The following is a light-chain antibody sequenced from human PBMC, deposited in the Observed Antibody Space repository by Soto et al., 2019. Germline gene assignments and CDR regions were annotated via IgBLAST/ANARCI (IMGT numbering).Light chain of an antibody. CDR1: SFNIGSNY. J-gene: IGLJ1*01. V-gene: IGLV1-47*01. Sequence: QSVLTQAPSASGTPGQRVTISCSGSSFNIGSNYVYWYQQLPGTAPKLVIFRNDQRPSGLPDRISGSKSGTSASLAISGLRSEDEADYYCSAWDDSLSGYVFGTGTKLTVL. CDR3: SAWDDSLSGYV. CDR2: RND.